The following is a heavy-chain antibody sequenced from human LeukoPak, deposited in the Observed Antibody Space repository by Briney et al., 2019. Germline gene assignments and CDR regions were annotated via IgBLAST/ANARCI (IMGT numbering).Heavy chain of an antibody. CDR2: ISSSSNYI. J-gene: IGHJ2*01. Sequence: PGGSLRLSCAASGFTFSSYSMNWVRQAPGKGLERVSSISSSSNYIYYSDSVKGRFTISRDNANNSLYLQMNSLRAEDTAVYHCARGGQLTARTYWYFDLWGRGTLVTVSS. V-gene: IGHV3-21*01. CDR3: ARGGQLTARTYWYFDL. CDR1: GFTFSSYS. D-gene: IGHD2-21*02.